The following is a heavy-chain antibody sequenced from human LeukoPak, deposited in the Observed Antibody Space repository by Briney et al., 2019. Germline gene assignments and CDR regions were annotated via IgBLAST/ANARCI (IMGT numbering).Heavy chain of an antibody. Sequence: ASVKVSCKASGYTFTSYGISWVRQAPGQGLEWMGGIIPIFGTANYAQKFQGRVTITADESTSTAYMELSSLRSEDTAVYYCARSYGEWLRFRYGYYFDYWGQGTLVTVSS. D-gene: IGHD5-12*01. V-gene: IGHV1-69*13. J-gene: IGHJ4*02. CDR3: ARSYGEWLRFRYGYYFDY. CDR2: IIPIFGTA. CDR1: GYTFTSYG.